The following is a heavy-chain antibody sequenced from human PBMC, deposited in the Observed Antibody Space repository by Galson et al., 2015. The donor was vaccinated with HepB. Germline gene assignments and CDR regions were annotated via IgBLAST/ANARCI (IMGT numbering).Heavy chain of an antibody. Sequence: SVKVSCKASGYTFTSYAMNWVRQAPGQGLEWMGWINTNTGNPTYAQGFTGRFVFSLDTSVSTAYLQISSLKAEDTAVYYCARDVKYCSSTSCYLSFNDYWGQGTLVTVSS. CDR1: GYTFTSYA. CDR2: INTNTGNP. D-gene: IGHD2-2*01. CDR3: ARDVKYCSSTSCYLSFNDY. V-gene: IGHV7-4-1*02. J-gene: IGHJ4*02.